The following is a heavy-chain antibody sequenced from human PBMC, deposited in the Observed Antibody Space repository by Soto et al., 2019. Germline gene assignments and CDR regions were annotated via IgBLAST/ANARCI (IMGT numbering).Heavy chain of an antibody. CDR2: ISSSSSYI. CDR1: GFTFSSYS. D-gene: IGHD5-12*01. Sequence: GGSLRLSCAASGFTFSSYSMNWVRQAPGKGLEWVSSISSSSSYIYYADSVKGRFTISRDNAKNSLYLQMNSLRAEDTAVYYCARDRHHSGYDSYYYYYMDVWGKGTTVTVSS. J-gene: IGHJ6*03. V-gene: IGHV3-21*01. CDR3: ARDRHHSGYDSYYYYYMDV.